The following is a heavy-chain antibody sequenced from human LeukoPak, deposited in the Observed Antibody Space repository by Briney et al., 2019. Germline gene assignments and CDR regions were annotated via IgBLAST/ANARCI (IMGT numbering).Heavy chain of an antibody. CDR3: ARETGGNSDY. Sequence: GGSLRLSCAASGFTFSSYSMNWVRQAPGKGLEWFSYISSSSSTIYYADSVKGRFTISRDNAKNSLYLQMNSLRAEDTAVYYCARETGGNSDYWGQGTLVTVSS. V-gene: IGHV3-48*01. J-gene: IGHJ4*02. D-gene: IGHD4-23*01. CDR2: ISSSSSTI. CDR1: GFTFSSYS.